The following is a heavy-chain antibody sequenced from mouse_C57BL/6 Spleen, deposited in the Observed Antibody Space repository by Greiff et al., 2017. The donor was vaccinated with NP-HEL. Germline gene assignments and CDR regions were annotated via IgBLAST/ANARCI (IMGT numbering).Heavy chain of an antibody. Sequence: DVKLQESGPGLVKPSQSLSLTCSVTGHSITSGYYWNWIRQFPGNKLEWMGYISYDGSNNYNPSPKNRISTTRATSKNQFFLKLNSVTTEDTATYYRRIYYDYDVRGAMDYWGQGTSVTVSS. V-gene: IGHV3-6*01. CDR3: RIYYDYDVRGAMDY. J-gene: IGHJ4*01. CDR2: ISYDGSN. CDR1: GHSITSGYY. D-gene: IGHD2-4*01.